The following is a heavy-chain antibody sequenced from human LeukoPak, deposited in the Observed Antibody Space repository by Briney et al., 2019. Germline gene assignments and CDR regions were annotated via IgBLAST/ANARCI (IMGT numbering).Heavy chain of an antibody. V-gene: IGHV3-33*08. CDR2: IWYDGSNK. CDR3: ARDNSMATTFDY. CDR1: GFTFNSYA. Sequence: GGSLRLSCAASGFTFNSYAMHWVRQAPGKGLEWVAVIWYDGSNKYYADSVKGRFTISRDNSKNTLYLQMNSLRAEDTAVYYCARDNSMATTFDYWGQGTLVTVSS. J-gene: IGHJ4*02. D-gene: IGHD5-24*01.